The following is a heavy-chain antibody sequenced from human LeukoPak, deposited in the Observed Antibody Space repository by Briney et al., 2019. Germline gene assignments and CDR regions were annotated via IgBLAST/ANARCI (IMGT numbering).Heavy chain of an antibody. J-gene: IGHJ4*02. D-gene: IGHD6-19*01. CDR1: GFTFSSYW. CDR3: ARGPAAGNLLGY. CDR2: IKQDGSEK. Sequence: GGSLRLSCAASGFTFSSYWMSWVRQAPGKGLEWVANIKQDGSEKYYVDSVKGRFTISRDNAKNSLFLQMNSLIAEDTAVYYCARGPAAGNLLGYWGQGTLVTVSS. V-gene: IGHV3-7*01.